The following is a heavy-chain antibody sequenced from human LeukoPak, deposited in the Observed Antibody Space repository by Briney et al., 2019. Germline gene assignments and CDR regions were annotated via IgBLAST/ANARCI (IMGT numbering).Heavy chain of an antibody. CDR1: GFTFSDYY. CDR3: AKVMRFGELGAFDI. D-gene: IGHD3-10*01. J-gene: IGHJ3*02. CDR2: ISSSGSTI. Sequence: GGSLRLSCAASGFTFSDYYMSWIRQAPGKGLEWVSYISSSGSTIYYADSVKGRFTISRDNSKNTLYLQMNSLRAEDTAVYYCAKVMRFGELGAFDIWGQGTMVTVSS. V-gene: IGHV3-11*01.